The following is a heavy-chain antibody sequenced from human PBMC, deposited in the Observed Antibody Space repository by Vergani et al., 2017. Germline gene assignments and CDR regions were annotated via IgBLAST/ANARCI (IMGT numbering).Heavy chain of an antibody. D-gene: IGHD6-19*01. Sequence: QAQLVQSGAEVKKPGASVKVSCKASGYTFTGYYMHWVRQAPGQGLEWMGRINPNSGGTNYAQKFQGRVTMTRDTSISTAYMELSRLRSDDTAVYYCARSHEAGPGYFQHWGQGTLVTVSS. V-gene: IGHV1-2*06. CDR3: ARSHEAGPGYFQH. CDR1: GYTFTGYY. CDR2: INPNSGGT. J-gene: IGHJ1*01.